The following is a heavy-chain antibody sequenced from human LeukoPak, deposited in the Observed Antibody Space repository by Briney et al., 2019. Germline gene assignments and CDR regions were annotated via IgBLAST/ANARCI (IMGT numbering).Heavy chain of an antibody. CDR2: IWYDGSNK. CDR3: ARDFGPYGMDV. CDR1: GFTFSRYG. J-gene: IGHJ6*02. D-gene: IGHD3-16*01. V-gene: IGHV3-33*01. Sequence: PGGSLRLSCAASGFTFSRYGMHWVRQAPGKGLEWVAVIWYDGSNKYYADSVKGRFTISRDNAMSTLYLQMNSLRAEDTAVYYCARDFGPYGMDVWGQGTTVTVSS.